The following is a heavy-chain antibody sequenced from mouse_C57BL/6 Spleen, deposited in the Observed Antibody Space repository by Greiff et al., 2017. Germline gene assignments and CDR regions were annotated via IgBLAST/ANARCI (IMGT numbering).Heavy chain of an antibody. CDR3: ARDDGYYPYYFDY. V-gene: IGHV1-53*01. CDR1: GYTFTSYW. D-gene: IGHD2-3*01. CDR2: INPSNGGT. J-gene: IGHJ2*01. Sequence: QVQLQQPGTELVKPGASVKLSCKASGYTFTSYWLHWVKQRPGQGLEWIGNINPSNGGTNYNEKFKSKATLTVDKSSSTAYMQLSSLTSEDSAVYYCARDDGYYPYYFDYWGQGTTLTVAS.